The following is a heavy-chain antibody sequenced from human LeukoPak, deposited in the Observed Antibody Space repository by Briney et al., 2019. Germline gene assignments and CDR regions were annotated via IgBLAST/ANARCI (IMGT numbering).Heavy chain of an antibody. CDR3: TRISLGQGLDS. J-gene: IGHJ4*02. V-gene: IGHV3-7*01. Sequence: GGSLRLSCAASGFIYTNWWMNWVRQAPGKGLEWVANINTDGTGKYYVDSVKGRFTVSRDNTKNSLYLEMASLKADDTAVYYCTRISLGQGLDSWGQGILVTVSS. CDR2: INTDGTGK. CDR1: GFIYTNWW.